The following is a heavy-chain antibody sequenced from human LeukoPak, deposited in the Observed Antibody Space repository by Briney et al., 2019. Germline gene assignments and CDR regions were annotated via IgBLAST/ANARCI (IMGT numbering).Heavy chain of an antibody. V-gene: IGHV3-23*01. CDR1: GFTFSSYA. CDR3: AKAPDVDIVATTYFDY. J-gene: IGHJ4*02. CDR2: ISGSGGST. D-gene: IGHD5-12*01. Sequence: GGSLRLSCAASGFTFSSYAMSWVRQAPGKGLEWVSAISGSGGSTYYADSVKGRSTIYSDNSKNTLYLQMNSLRAEDTAVYYCAKAPDVDIVATTYFDYWGQGTLVTVSS.